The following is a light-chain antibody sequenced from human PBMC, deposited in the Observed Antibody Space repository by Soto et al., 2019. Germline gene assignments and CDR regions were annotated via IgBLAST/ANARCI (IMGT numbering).Light chain of an antibody. Sequence: EIVMTQSPATLSVSLGERATLXXRASQSVSSNLAWYQQKPGQAPRLLXYGASTRATGIPARFSGSGSGTEFTLTISSLQSEDFAVYYCQQYNNWPPYTFGQGTKVDIK. CDR3: QQYNNWPPYT. V-gene: IGKV3-15*01. CDR2: GAS. CDR1: QSVSSN. J-gene: IGKJ2*01.